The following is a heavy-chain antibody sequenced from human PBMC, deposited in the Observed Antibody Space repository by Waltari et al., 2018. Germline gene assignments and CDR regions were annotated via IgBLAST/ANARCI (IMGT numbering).Heavy chain of an antibody. V-gene: IGHV4-34*01. J-gene: IGHJ5*02. D-gene: IGHD6-13*01. Sequence: QVQLQQWGAGLLKPSETLSLTCAVYGGSFSGYYWSWIRQPPGKGLEWIGEINHSGSTNYNPSLKSRVTISVDTSKNQFSLKLSSVTAADTAVYYCARGYRLAAAGTRSGWFDPWGQVTLVTVSS. CDR1: GGSFSGYY. CDR2: INHSGST. CDR3: ARGYRLAAAGTRSGWFDP.